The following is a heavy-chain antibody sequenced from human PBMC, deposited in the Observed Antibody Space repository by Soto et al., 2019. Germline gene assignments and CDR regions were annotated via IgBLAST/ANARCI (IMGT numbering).Heavy chain of an antibody. CDR3: ARVSGDIVVVPAASLAPYYYFDY. J-gene: IGHJ4*02. D-gene: IGHD2-2*01. CDR1: SGSISSSNW. V-gene: IGHV4-4*02. CDR2: IYHSGST. Sequence: SETLSLTCAVSSGSISSSNWWSWVRQPPGKGLEWIGEIYHSGSTNYNPSLKSRVTISVDKSKNQFSLKLSSVTAADTAVYYCARVSGDIVVVPAASLAPYYYFDYWGQGTLVTVSS.